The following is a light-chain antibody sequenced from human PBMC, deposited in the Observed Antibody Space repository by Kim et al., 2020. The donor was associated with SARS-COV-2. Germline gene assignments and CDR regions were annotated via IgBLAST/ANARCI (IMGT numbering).Light chain of an antibody. CDR3: QSYDSRLSV. Sequence: PGQRVTISCTGSSANIGAGYDVHWYKQFPGTAPKLLIHGNSNRPSGVPDRFSGSKSGTSASLAISGLQAEDEADYYCQSYDSRLSVFGGGTKVTVL. J-gene: IGLJ3*02. CDR1: SANIGAGYD. V-gene: IGLV1-40*01. CDR2: GNS.